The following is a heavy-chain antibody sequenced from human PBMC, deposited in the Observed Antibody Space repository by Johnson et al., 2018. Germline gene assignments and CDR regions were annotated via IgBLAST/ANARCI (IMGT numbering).Heavy chain of an antibody. CDR1: GFTFSSYG. D-gene: IGHD4-11*01. V-gene: IGHV3-33*01. J-gene: IGHJ6*02. CDR3: AREQSDYSNYAGYGMDV. Sequence: VQLLESGGGVVQPGRSLRLSCAASGFTFSSYGMHWVRQAPGQGLEWVAVIWYDGRNKDYADSVKGRFTISRDNSKNTLFLQMNSLRAEDTAVYFCAREQSDYSNYAGYGMDVWGQGTTVTVSS. CDR2: IWYDGRNK.